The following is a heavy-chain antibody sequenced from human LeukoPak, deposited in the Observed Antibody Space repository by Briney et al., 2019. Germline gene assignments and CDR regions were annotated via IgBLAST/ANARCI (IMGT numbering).Heavy chain of an antibody. Sequence: ASVKVSCKASGYTFTSYCMHWVRQAPGQGLEWMGIINPSGGSTSYAQKFQGRVTITRDTSATTAYMELSSLRSEDMAVYYCARDGPPDCSSSSCYPRKSDYWGQGTLVTVSS. CDR1: GYTFTSYC. CDR2: INPSGGST. CDR3: ARDGPPDCSSSSCYPRKSDY. V-gene: IGHV1-46*01. J-gene: IGHJ4*02. D-gene: IGHD2-2*01.